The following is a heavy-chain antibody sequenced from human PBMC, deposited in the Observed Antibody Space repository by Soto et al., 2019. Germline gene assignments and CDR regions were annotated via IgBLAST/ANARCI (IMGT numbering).Heavy chain of an antibody. Sequence: GGSLRLSCAASGFTFSSYGMHWVRQAPGKGLGWVAVISYDGSNKYYAGSVKGRFTISRDNSKNTLYLQMNSLRAEDTAVYYCAKGYCSGGSCYLFDYWGQGTLVTAPQ. CDR1: GFTFSSYG. D-gene: IGHD2-15*01. CDR2: ISYDGSNK. V-gene: IGHV3-30*18. CDR3: AKGYCSGGSCYLFDY. J-gene: IGHJ4*02.